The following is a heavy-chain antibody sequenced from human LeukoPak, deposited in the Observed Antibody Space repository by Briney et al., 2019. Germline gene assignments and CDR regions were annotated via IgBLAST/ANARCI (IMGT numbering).Heavy chain of an antibody. CDR3: AREGLKGYCSSTSCYSPVYYYGMDV. CDR2: INPNGGYT. Sequence: ASVKVSCKASGYTFTSYYMHWVRQAPGQGLEWMGIINPNGGYTTYPQKLQGRVTMTTDTSTSTAYMELRSLRSDDTAVYYCAREGLKGYCSSTSCYSPVYYYGMDVWGQGTTVTVSS. J-gene: IGHJ6*02. V-gene: IGHV1-46*01. CDR1: GYTFTSYY. D-gene: IGHD2-2*01.